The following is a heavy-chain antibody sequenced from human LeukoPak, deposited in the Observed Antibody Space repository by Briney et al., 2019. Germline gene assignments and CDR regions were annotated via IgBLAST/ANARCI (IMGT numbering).Heavy chain of an antibody. CDR3: ARDPRYCSSTSCYTY. D-gene: IGHD2-2*02. Sequence: PGGSLRPSCAASGFTFSSYSMNWVRQAPGKGLEWVSSISSSSSYIYYADSVKGRFTISRDNAKNSLYLQMNSLRAEDTAVYYCARDPRYCSSTSCYTYWGQGTLVTVSS. CDR1: GFTFSSYS. CDR2: ISSSSSYI. J-gene: IGHJ4*02. V-gene: IGHV3-21*01.